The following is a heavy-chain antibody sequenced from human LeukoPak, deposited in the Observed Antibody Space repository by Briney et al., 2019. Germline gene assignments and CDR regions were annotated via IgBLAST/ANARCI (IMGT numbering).Heavy chain of an antibody. CDR2: INQDGSEK. J-gene: IGHJ4*02. CDR3: AEVNTD. D-gene: IGHD3-22*01. V-gene: IGHV3-7*01. CDR1: GFTFSSHW. Sequence: GGSPRLSCAASGFTFSSHWMNWVRQAPGKGLEWVANINQDGSEKYYVDSVKGRFTISRHNAKNSLYLQMNSLRAEDTAVYYCAEVNTDWGQGTLVTVSS.